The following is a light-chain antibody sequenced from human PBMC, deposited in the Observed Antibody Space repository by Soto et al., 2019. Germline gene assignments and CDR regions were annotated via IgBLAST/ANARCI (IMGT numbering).Light chain of an antibody. Sequence: DIGLSRSPAPLSFSPGERATLSSPASQSVSSSYLAWYQQKPGQDPRLLIYGASSRATGIPDRFSGSGSGTEFTLTISRLGAEDVAVYYCQQYGSSPTFGQGTKVDIK. CDR2: GAS. J-gene: IGKJ1*01. CDR3: QQYGSSPT. CDR1: QSVSSSY. V-gene: IGKV3-20*01.